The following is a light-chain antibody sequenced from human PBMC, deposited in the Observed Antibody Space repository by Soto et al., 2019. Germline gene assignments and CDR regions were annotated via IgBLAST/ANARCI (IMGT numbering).Light chain of an antibody. J-gene: IGLJ2*01. CDR2: EVA. CDR1: STDPATYDL. V-gene: IGLV2-14*02. CDR3: SSYTSSSTVV. Sequence: QSALTQPASVSGSPGQSITISCTGTSTDPATYDLVSWYQQHPGKAPQLIIYEVAKRPSGVSARFSGSQSGDTASLTISGLQAEDEADYYCSSYTSSSTVVFGGGTKLTVL.